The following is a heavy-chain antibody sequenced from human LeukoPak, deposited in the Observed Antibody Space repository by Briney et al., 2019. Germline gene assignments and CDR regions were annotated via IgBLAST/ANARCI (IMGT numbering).Heavy chain of an antibody. CDR1: GGSISSYY. CDR3: ARALIYGSGSKEYYYYYMDV. J-gene: IGHJ6*03. CDR2: IYTSGST. Sequence: SGTLSLTCTVSGGSISSYYWSWIRQPAGKGLEWIGRIYTSGSTNYNPSLKSRVTISVDKSKNQFSLKLSSVTAADTAVYYCARALIYGSGSKEYYYYYMDVWGEGTTVIVSS. D-gene: IGHD3-10*01. V-gene: IGHV4-4*07.